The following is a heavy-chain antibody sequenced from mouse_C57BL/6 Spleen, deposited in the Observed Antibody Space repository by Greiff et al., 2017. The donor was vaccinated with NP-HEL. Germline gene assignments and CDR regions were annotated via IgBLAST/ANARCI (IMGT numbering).Heavy chain of an antibody. CDR3: ARYGGNYAFDY. Sequence: EVKVVESGGGLVQPGGSLSLSCAASGFTFTDYYMSWVRQPPGKALEWLGFIRNKANGYTTEYSASVKGRFTISRDNSQSILYLQMNALRAEDSATYYCARYGGNYAFDYWGQGTTLTVSS. CDR2: IRNKANGYTT. CDR1: GFTFTDYY. D-gene: IGHD2-1*01. J-gene: IGHJ2*01. V-gene: IGHV7-3*01.